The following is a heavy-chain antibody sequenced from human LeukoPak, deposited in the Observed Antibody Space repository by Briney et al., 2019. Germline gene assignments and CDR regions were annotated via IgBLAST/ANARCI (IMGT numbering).Heavy chain of an antibody. CDR2: IIPIFGTA. V-gene: IGHV1-69*05. Sequence: SVKVSCKASGGTFSSYAISWVRQAPGQGLEWMGGIIPIFGTANYAQKFQGRVTITTDESTCTAYMELSSLRSEDTAAYYCAGGQGAIMVRGVIMGLGYYYYMDVWGKGTTVTVSS. J-gene: IGHJ6*03. CDR3: AGGQGAIMVRGVIMGLGYYYYMDV. D-gene: IGHD3-10*01. CDR1: GGTFSSYA.